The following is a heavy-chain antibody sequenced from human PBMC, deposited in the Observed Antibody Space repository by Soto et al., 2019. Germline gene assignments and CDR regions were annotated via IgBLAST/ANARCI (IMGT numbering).Heavy chain of an antibody. CDR1: GGSISSGGYY. CDR2: IYYSGST. J-gene: IGHJ5*02. D-gene: IGHD2-2*01. V-gene: IGHV4-31*03. CDR3: ARDSEYCSSTSCYVWFDP. Sequence: LSLTCTVSGGSISSGGYYWSWIRQHPGKGLEWIGYIYYSGSTYYNPSLKSRVTISVDTSKNQFSLKLSSVTAADTAVYYCARDSEYCSSTSCYVWFDPWGQGTLVTVSS.